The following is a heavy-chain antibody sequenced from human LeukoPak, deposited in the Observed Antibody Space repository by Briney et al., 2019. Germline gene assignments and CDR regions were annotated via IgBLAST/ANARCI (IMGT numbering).Heavy chain of an antibody. CDR3: ARAQSEIGGYYPEYFRH. Sequence: PGGSLSLSCAASGLSFSSYWMHWVCPAPGKGLVWVSRIKSDGSTRYADSVESRFTISRDNAKNTVSLQLNSLRAEYTGVYYCARAQSEIGGYYPEYFRHWGQGALVTVSP. J-gene: IGHJ1*01. CDR2: IKSDGST. D-gene: IGHD3-22*01. V-gene: IGHV3-74*01. CDR1: GLSFSSYW.